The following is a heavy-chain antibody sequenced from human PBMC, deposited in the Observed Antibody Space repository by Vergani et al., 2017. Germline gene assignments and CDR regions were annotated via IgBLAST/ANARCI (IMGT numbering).Heavy chain of an antibody. CDR3: AKVGPSGNYYYYYYMDV. Sequence: VQLLESGGGLVQPGGSLRLSCAASGFIFSNYGMHWVRQAPGKGLDWVAIISYDGDNKFYADSVKGRFTISRDNSKNTLYLQMNSLRADDTAVYYCAKVGPSGNYYYYYYMDVWGKGTTVTVSS. J-gene: IGHJ6*03. V-gene: IGHV3-30*18. CDR2: ISYDGDNK. CDR1: GFIFSNYG. D-gene: IGHD1-26*01.